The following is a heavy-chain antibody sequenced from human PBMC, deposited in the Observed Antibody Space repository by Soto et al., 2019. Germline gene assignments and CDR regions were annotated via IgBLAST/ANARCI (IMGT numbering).Heavy chain of an antibody. V-gene: IGHV3-21*01. CDR2: ISSSSSYI. D-gene: IGHD3-3*01. J-gene: IGHJ4*02. CDR1: GFTFSSYS. CDR3: ARDPRPDFWSGYYNN. Sequence: GGSLRLSCAASGFTFSSYSMNWVRQAPGKGLEWVSSISSSSSYIYYADSVKGRFTISRDNAKNSLYLQMNSLRAEDTAVYYCARDPRPDFWSGYYNNWGQGTLVTVSS.